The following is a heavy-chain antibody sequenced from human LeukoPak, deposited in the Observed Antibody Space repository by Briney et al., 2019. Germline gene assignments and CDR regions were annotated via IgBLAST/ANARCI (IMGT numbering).Heavy chain of an antibody. CDR3: ARGRTYYYDSSGYYYNFDY. D-gene: IGHD3-22*01. V-gene: IGHV4-34*01. J-gene: IGHJ4*02. CDR1: GGSFSGYY. Sequence: SETLSLTCAVYGGSFSGYYWSWIRQPPGKGLEWIGEINHSGSTNYNPSLKSRVTISVDTSKNQSSLKLSSVTAADTAVYYCARGRTYYYDSSGYYYNFDYWGQGTLVTVSS. CDR2: INHSGST.